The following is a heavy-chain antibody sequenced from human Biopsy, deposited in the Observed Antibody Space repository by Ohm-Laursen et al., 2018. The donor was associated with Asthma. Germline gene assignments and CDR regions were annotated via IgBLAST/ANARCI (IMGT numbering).Heavy chain of an antibody. Sequence: SDTLSLTWPVSGGSVSTGSYYWSWIRQPPGKGLEWLGYFYYTGSDNYNPSLKSRVTISVDTSKNQFSLRLNSVTAADTAVYYCARGPNYHGSGRAPIGMDVWGQGTTVTVSS. CDR2: FYYTGSD. CDR3: ARGPNYHGSGRAPIGMDV. CDR1: GGSVSTGSYY. J-gene: IGHJ6*02. D-gene: IGHD3-10*01. V-gene: IGHV4-61*01.